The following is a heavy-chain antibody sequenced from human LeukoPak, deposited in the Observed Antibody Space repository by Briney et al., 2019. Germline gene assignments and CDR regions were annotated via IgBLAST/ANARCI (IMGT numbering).Heavy chain of an antibody. V-gene: IGHV3-23*01. CDR3: AKDRYYYDSSGSNWFDP. CDR1: GFTFSSYA. Sequence: TGGPLRLSCAASGFTFSSYAMSWVRQAPGKGLEWVSAISGSGGSTYYADSVKGRFTISRDNSKNTLYLQMNSLRAEDTAVYYCAKDRYYYDSSGSNWFDPWGQGTLVTVSS. D-gene: IGHD3-22*01. CDR2: ISGSGGST. J-gene: IGHJ5*02.